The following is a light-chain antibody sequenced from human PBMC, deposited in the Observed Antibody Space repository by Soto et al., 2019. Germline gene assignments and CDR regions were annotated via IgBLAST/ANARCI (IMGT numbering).Light chain of an antibody. Sequence: DIQMTQSPPTLSASVGDRVTITCRASQSIRHYLAWYQQMPGKAPKLLIYGASTLQSGVPSRFSGSGSGTEFTLTISCLQPDDFGTYFCQPHNSYSQTLGQGTKV. CDR2: GAS. J-gene: IGKJ1*01. CDR1: QSIRHY. V-gene: IGKV1-5*01. CDR3: QPHNSYSQT.